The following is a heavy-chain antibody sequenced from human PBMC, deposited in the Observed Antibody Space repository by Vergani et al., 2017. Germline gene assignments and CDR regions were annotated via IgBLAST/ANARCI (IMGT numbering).Heavy chain of an antibody. CDR2: INPSGGST. D-gene: IGHD4-11*01. J-gene: IGHJ5*02. Sequence: QVQLVQSGAEVKKPGASVKVSCKASGYTFTSYYMHWVRQAPGQGLEWMGIINPSGGSTSYAQKFQGRVTMTRDTSTSTVYMELSSLRSEDTAVYYCARAYPSFRNYGYNWFDPWGQGTLVTVSS. V-gene: IGHV1-46*01. CDR1: GYTFTSYY. CDR3: ARAYPSFRNYGYNWFDP.